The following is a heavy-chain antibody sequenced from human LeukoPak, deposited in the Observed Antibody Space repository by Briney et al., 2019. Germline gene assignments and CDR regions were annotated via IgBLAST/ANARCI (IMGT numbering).Heavy chain of an antibody. CDR3: VRDVRRALRFNNFYPYFGMDV. Sequence: SETLSLTCSVSGGPINFYWSWIRQSPGKGLEWIGCIYPNGSTSYNSPLKSRVTISLDTSKKQVSLMLKSVTAADTAVYYCVRDVRRALRFNNFYPYFGMDVWGKGTTVIVST. CDR2: IYPNGST. J-gene: IGHJ6*04. V-gene: IGHV4-59*01. CDR1: GGPINFY. D-gene: IGHD3-3*01.